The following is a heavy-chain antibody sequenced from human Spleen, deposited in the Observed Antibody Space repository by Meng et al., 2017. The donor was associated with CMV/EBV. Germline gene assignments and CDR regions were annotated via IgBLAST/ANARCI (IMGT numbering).Heavy chain of an antibody. D-gene: IGHD3-3*01. J-gene: IGHJ6*02. Sequence: GESLKISCAASGFTFSSCGMHWVRQAPGKGLEWVSSISSSSTIYYADSVKGRFTISRDNAKNSLYLQMNSLRAEDTAVYYCARAKPRRFLEWLSLYYYYGMDVWGQGTTVTVSS. CDR3: ARAKPRRFLEWLSLYYYYGMDV. CDR1: GFTFSSCG. CDR2: ISSSSTI. V-gene: IGHV3-69-1*02.